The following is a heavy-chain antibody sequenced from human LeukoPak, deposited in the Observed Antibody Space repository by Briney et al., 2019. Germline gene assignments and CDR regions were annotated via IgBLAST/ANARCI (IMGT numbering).Heavy chain of an antibody. V-gene: IGHV1-69*01. Sequence: ASVKVSCKASGGTFSRYAISWVRQAPGQGLEWMGGIIPIFGTANYAQKFQGRVTITADESTSTAYMEVSSLRPEDTAVYYCVRAYSGYDFFDYWGQGILVTVSS. CDR1: GGTFSRYA. CDR2: IIPIFGTA. CDR3: VRAYSGYDFFDY. D-gene: IGHD5-12*01. J-gene: IGHJ4*02.